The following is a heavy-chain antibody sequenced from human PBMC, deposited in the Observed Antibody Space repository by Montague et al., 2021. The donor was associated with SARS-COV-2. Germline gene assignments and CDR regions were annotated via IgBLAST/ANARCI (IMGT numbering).Heavy chain of an antibody. D-gene: IGHD5-24*01. V-gene: IGHV4-39*01. J-gene: IGHJ5*02. Sequence: SETLSLTCTVAGDSISSSRYYWGWIRQPPGKGLEWIGCMYYSGSTYYXPSLKSRVTISVDTSKNQFSLKLRSVTAADTAVYYCARKEMKYKRLWSTGGNWFDPWCQGTLVTVSS. CDR1: GDSISSSRYY. CDR2: MYYSGST. CDR3: ARKEMKYKRLWSTGGNWFDP.